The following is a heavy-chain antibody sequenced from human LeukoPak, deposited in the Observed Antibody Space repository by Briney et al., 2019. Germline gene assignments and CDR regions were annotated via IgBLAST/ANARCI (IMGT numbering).Heavy chain of an antibody. J-gene: IGHJ4*02. CDR2: IYYTGST. V-gene: IGHV4-59*01. D-gene: IGHD6-19*01. Sequence: PSETLSLTCTVSGGSISSYYWSWIRQPPGKGLEWIGCIYYTGSTNYNPSLKSRVTISVDTSKNQFSLKLSSVTAADTAVYYCATGRAYSSVDYWGQGALVNVSS. CDR3: ATGRAYSSVDY. CDR1: GGSISSYY.